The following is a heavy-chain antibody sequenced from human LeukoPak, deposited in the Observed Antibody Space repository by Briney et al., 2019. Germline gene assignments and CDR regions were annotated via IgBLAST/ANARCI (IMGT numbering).Heavy chain of an antibody. CDR2: INHSGST. D-gene: IGHD5-12*01. Sequence: SETLSLTCAVYGGSFSGYYWSWIRQPPGKGLEWIGEINHSGSTNYNPSLKSRVTISVDTSKNQFPLKLSSVTAADTAVYYCARASYGRQAGRLRFSFDYWGQGTLVTVSS. CDR3: ARASYGRQAGRLRFSFDY. V-gene: IGHV4-34*01. CDR1: GGSFSGYY. J-gene: IGHJ4*02.